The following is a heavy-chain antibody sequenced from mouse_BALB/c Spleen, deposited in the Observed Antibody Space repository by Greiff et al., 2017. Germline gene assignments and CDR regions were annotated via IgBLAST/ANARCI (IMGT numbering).Heavy chain of an antibody. CDR3: ARGLLWSHFDY. CDR2: ISYSGST. J-gene: IGHJ2*01. Sequence: EVMLVESGPGLVKPSQSLSLTCTVTGYSITSDYAWNWIRQFPGNKLEWMGYISYSGSTSYNPSLKSRISITRDTSKNQFFLQLNSVTTEDTATYYCARGLLWSHFDYWGQGTTLTVSS. D-gene: IGHD2-10*01. CDR1: GYSITSDYA. V-gene: IGHV3-2*02.